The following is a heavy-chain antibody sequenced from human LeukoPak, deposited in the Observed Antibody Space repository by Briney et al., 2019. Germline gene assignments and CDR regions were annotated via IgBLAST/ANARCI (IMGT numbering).Heavy chain of an antibody. V-gene: IGHV4-38-2*02. CDR2: IYHSGST. CDR3: ARLSHEGYFDY. CDR1: GYSISSGYY. Sequence: SETLSLTCTVSGYSISSGYYWGWIRQPPGKGLEWIGSIYHSGSTYYNPSLKSRVTISVDTSKNQFSLKLSSVTAADTAVYYCARLSHEGYFDYWGQGTLVTVSS. J-gene: IGHJ4*02.